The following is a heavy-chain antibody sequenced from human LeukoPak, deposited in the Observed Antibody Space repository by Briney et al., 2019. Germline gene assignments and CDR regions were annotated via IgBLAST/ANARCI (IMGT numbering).Heavy chain of an antibody. CDR1: GFTFSSYE. D-gene: IGHD7-27*01. CDR2: ISSSGSTI. V-gene: IGHV3-48*03. Sequence: GGSLRLSCAPSGFTFSSYEMNWVGQAPGKGLEWVSYISSSGSTICYADSVKGRFTISRDNAKNSLYLQMNSLRAEDTAVYYCARATNWGYAFDIWGQGTVVTVSS. CDR3: ARATNWGYAFDI. J-gene: IGHJ3*02.